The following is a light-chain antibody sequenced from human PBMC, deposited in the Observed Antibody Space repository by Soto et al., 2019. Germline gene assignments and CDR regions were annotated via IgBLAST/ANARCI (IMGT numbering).Light chain of an antibody. CDR3: AAWDDSLNGHV. CDR2: TTN. J-gene: IGLJ1*01. V-gene: IGLV1-44*01. Sequence: QSVLTQPHSASGTHGQRVNISCSGSSSNIGTSSVHWFQQLPGTAPKLLISTTNQRPSGVPERFSGSKSGTSASLAISGPQSEDEADYYCAAWDDSLNGHVFGTGTKLTVL. CDR1: SSNIGTSS.